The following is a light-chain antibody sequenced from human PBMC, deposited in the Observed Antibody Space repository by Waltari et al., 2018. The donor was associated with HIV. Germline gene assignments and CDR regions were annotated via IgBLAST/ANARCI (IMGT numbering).Light chain of an antibody. CDR3: CSYAGDSTYV. CDR1: SRDVGLYYL. J-gene: IGLJ1*01. V-gene: IGLV2-23*01. CDR2: EDH. Sequence: QSALAQPASLSGSLGQSITISCTGTSRDVGLYYLLTWYQQYPGKAPQLIIYEDHKRPSGVSDRLSGSKSGNTAFLTISGLQADDEADYYCCSYAGDSTYVFGTGTKVTVL.